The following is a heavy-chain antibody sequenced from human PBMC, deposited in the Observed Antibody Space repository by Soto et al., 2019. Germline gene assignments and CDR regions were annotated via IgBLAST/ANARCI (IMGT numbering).Heavy chain of an antibody. V-gene: IGHV3-30-3*01. CDR3: ARGSSGWYYFDY. CDR2: ISYDGSNK. Sequence: GGSLRLSCAASGFTFSSYAMHWVRQAPGKGLEWVAVISYDGSNKYYADSVQGRFTISRDNSKNTLYLQMNSLTAEDTAVYYCARGSSGWYYFDYWGQGTLVTVSS. CDR1: GFTFSSYA. D-gene: IGHD6-19*01. J-gene: IGHJ4*02.